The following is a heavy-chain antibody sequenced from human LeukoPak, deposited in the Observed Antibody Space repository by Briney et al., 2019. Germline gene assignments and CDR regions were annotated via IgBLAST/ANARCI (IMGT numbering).Heavy chain of an antibody. CDR1: GGSLTSSNQY. CDR2: IYYSGRT. V-gene: IGHV4-39*01. CDR3: ARPDQRGYSYDYSAFDI. D-gene: IGHD5-18*01. J-gene: IGHJ3*02. Sequence: KPSETLSLTCSVVGGSLTSSNQYWRWIRQPPGKGLEWIGSIYYSGRTYYNPSLKSRATISVDTSKNQFSLKLSSVTAADTAVYYWARPDQRGYSYDYSAFDIWGQGTMVTVSS.